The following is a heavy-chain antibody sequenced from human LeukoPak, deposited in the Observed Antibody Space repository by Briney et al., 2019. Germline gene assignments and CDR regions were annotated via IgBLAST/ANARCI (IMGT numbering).Heavy chain of an antibody. Sequence: APVKASCKASRYTFTSYDTNGVRQATGQGLKCMGWMNPKSGNTGYAQKFQGRVTMTRNTSISTAYMELSSMRSEDTAVYYCASFDIAVAGTLDYWGQGTLVTVSS. J-gene: IGHJ4*02. V-gene: IGHV1-8*01. CDR2: MNPKSGNT. CDR1: RYTFTSYD. CDR3: ASFDIAVAGTLDY. D-gene: IGHD6-19*01.